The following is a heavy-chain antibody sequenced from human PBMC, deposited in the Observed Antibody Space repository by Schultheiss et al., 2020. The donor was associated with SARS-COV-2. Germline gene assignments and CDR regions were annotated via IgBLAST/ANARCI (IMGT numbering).Heavy chain of an antibody. CDR1: GGSISSFY. CDR2: IYTSGST. D-gene: IGHD3-3*01. V-gene: IGHV4-4*07. CDR3: ARPQFGVVDY. Sequence: SETLSLTCTVSGGSISSFYWSWIRQPAGKGLDWIGRIYTSGSTNYNPSLKSRVTISVDTSKNQFSLKLSSVTAADTAVYYCARPQFGVVDYWGQGTLVTVSS. J-gene: IGHJ4*02.